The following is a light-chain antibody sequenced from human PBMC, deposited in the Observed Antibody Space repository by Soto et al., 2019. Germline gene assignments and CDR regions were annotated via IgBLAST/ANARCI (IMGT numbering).Light chain of an antibody. CDR1: NIGSKS. Sequence: SYELTQPPSVSVPPGQAAKMPCGGINIGSKSVHWYQQRPGLAPILVLFDDRARPSWIPERFSGSNSGNTATLTITRVEPGDEADYFCQVWDRGTDHWVFGGGTKLTVL. J-gene: IGLJ3*02. CDR2: DDR. CDR3: QVWDRGTDHWV. V-gene: IGLV3-21*02.